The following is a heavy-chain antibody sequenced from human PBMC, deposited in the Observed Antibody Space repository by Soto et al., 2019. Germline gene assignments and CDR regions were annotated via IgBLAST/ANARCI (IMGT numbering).Heavy chain of an antibody. CDR2: IYTSGST. V-gene: IGHV4-4*07. CDR1: GGSIRSYY. J-gene: IGHJ6*02. CDR3: AREGASGFGMDV. Sequence: QVQLQESGPGLVKPSEPLSLPCNVSGGSIRSYYWSWVRQPAGKALEWIGRIYTSGSTNYNPSLRSRVSISVDTSKNQFSLTVTSVTAADTAVYYCAREGASGFGMDVWGQGTTVTVSS. D-gene: IGHD1-26*01.